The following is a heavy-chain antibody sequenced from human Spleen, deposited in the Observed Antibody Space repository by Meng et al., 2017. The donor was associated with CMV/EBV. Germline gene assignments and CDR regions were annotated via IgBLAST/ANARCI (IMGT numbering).Heavy chain of an antibody. J-gene: IGHJ4*02. CDR3: ARGRQRSDIFKPFEY. D-gene: IGHD2-21*01. CDR1: GDSVSSYY. V-gene: IGHV4-59*02. Sequence: SETLSLTCTVSGDSVSSYYWSWIRQPPGGGLEWLGYIYYSGSTNYNPSLKSRVTIPLDTSKNQFSLKLSSVTAADTALYYCARGRQRSDIFKPFEYWGQGTRVTVSS. CDR2: IYYSGST.